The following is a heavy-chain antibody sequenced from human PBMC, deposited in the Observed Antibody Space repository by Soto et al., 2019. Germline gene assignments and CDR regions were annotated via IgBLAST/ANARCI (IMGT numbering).Heavy chain of an antibody. V-gene: IGHV3-23*01. CDR2: IGGSGGST. CDR1: GFTFSNNA. J-gene: IGHJ4*02. Sequence: EVQLLESGGSLVQPGGSLRLSCAASGFTFSNNAMNWVRQAPGKGLEWVSAIGGSGGSTYYADSVKGRFTISRDNSKNTLYLKMNSRRAEDTALYYCARDDHAGYCSGGSCSTCFDHWGQGTLVTVPS. CDR3: ARDDHAGYCSGGSCSTCFDH. D-gene: IGHD2-15*01.